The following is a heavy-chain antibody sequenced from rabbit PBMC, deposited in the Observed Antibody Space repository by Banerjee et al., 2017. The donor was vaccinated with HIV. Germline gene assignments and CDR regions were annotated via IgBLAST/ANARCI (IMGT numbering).Heavy chain of an antibody. Sequence: QQLVESGGGLVKPGASLTLTCKASGFSFSSSDYMCWVRQAPGKGLEWIGCIYTGSDNTYYASWAKGRFTISRTSSTTVALQMTSLTAADTATYFCARDLAGVIGWNFDLWGQGTLVTVS. CDR3: ARDLAGVIGWNFDL. D-gene: IGHD4-1*01. CDR2: IYTGSDNT. V-gene: IGHV1S40*01. J-gene: IGHJ4*01. CDR1: GFSFSSSDY.